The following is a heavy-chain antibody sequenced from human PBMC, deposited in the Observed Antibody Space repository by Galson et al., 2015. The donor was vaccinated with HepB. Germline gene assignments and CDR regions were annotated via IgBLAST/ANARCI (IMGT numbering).Heavy chain of an antibody. Sequence: QSGAEVKKPGESLKISCKGSGYLFTSYWIGWVRQMPGKGLEWMGIIYPGDSDTRYSPSFEGQVIISADKSITTAYLQWSSLKASDTAMYYCATSPTPPFYDYYYATDVWGQGTTVTVSS. CDR1: GYLFTSYW. CDR2: IYPGDSDT. J-gene: IGHJ6*02. V-gene: IGHV5-51*01. CDR3: ATSPTPPFYDYYYATDV.